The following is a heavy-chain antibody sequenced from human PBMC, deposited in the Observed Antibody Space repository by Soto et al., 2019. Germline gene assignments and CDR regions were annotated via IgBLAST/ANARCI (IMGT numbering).Heavy chain of an antibody. CDR1: GGTFGNSA. Sequence: QVQLVQSGAEVKKPGSSVTVSCKASGGTFGNSAISWVRQAPGQGLEGLGGMIPIFSTPDYAQKFQERVTITADKSTTTAYMDLTSLKSDDTAVYYCAGSKDRQQLGGNYYCGRDVWGQGTTFTVSS. V-gene: IGHV1-69*14. CDR2: MIPIFSTP. CDR3: AGSKDRQQLGGNYYCGRDV. D-gene: IGHD3-10*01. J-gene: IGHJ6*02.